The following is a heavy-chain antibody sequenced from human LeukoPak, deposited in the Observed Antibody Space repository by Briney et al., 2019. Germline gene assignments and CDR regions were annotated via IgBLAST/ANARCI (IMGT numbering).Heavy chain of an antibody. CDR3: ARVVSIFGVVIIFYFDY. Sequence: NPSETLSLTCTVSGGSISSSSYYWGWIRQPPGKGLEWIGSIYYSGSTYYNPSLKSRVTISVDTSKNQFSLKLSSVTAADTAVYYCARVVSIFGVVIIFYFDYWGQGTLVTVSS. J-gene: IGHJ4*02. D-gene: IGHD3-3*01. CDR1: GGSISSSSYY. V-gene: IGHV4-39*07. CDR2: IYYSGST.